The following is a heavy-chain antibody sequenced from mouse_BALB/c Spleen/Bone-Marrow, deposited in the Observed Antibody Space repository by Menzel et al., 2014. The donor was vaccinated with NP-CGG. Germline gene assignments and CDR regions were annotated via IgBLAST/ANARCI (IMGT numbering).Heavy chain of an antibody. D-gene: IGHD2-2*01. CDR2: INPSNGRA. CDR1: DYTFTSYW. V-gene: IGHV1S81*02. J-gene: IGHJ3*01. CDR3: ARAGGYDGFAY. Sequence: QVQLQQSGAELVKPGASVKLSCKASDYTFTSYWMHWVKQRPGQGLEWIGEINPSNGRADYNEKFKSKATLTVDRSSSTAYMQLSSLTSEDSAVYYCARAGGYDGFAYWGQGTLVTVSA.